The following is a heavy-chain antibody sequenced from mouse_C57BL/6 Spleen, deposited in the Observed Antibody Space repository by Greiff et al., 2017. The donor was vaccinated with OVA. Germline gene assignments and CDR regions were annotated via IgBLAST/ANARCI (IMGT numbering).Heavy chain of an antibody. V-gene: IGHV14-4*01. Sequence: EVKLMESGAELVRPGASVKLSCTASGFNIKDDYMHWVKQRPEQGLEWIGWIDPENGDTEYASKFQGKATITADTSSNTAYLQLSSLTSEDTAVYYCTTERVGAWFAYWGQGTLVTVSA. J-gene: IGHJ3*01. CDR2: IDPENGDT. D-gene: IGHD1-1*01. CDR1: GFNIKDDY. CDR3: TTERVGAWFAY.